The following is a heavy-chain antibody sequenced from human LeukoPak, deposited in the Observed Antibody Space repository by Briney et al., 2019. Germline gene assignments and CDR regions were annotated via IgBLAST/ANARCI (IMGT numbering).Heavy chain of an antibody. J-gene: IGHJ4*02. D-gene: IGHD3-22*01. V-gene: IGHV3-53*01. CDR2: IYSGGST. CDR1: GFTVSSNY. Sequence: GGSLRLSSAASGFTVSSNYMSWVREAPGKGLEWVSIIYSGGSTFYADSVKGRFTISRDNSKNTLYLQMNSLRAEDTAVYYCAKVGYYDSSEGQFDYWSQGTLVTVSS. CDR3: AKVGYYDSSEGQFDY.